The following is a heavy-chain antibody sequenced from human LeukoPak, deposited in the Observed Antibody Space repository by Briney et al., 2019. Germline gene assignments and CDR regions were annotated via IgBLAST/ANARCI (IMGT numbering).Heavy chain of an antibody. CDR2: ISYDGSNK. CDR3: ARGDKIHITVAGTV. D-gene: IGHD6-19*01. Sequence: GGSLRLSCAASGFTFSSYAMHWVRQAPGKGLEWVAVISYDGSNKYYADSVKGRFTISRDNSKNTLYLQMNSLRAEDTAVYYCARGDKIHITVAGTVWGQGTLVTVSS. CDR1: GFTFSSYA. V-gene: IGHV3-30-3*01. J-gene: IGHJ4*02.